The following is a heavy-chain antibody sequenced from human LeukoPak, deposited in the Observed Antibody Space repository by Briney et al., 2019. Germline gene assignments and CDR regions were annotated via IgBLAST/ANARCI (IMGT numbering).Heavy chain of an antibody. J-gene: IGHJ4*02. D-gene: IGHD3-10*01. CDR3: ASLWFREFYFDY. CDR1: GGSFSPYY. CDR2: IYYSGST. V-gene: IGHV4-59*01. Sequence: SETLSLTCTVSGGSFSPYYWIWIRQPPGKGLEWIGYIYYSGSTNYNPSLKSRVTISVDTSKNQFSLKLSSVTAADTAVYYCASLWFREFYFDYWGQGTLVTVSS.